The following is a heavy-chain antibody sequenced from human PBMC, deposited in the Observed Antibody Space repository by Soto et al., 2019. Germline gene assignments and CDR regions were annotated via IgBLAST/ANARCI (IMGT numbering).Heavy chain of an antibody. J-gene: IGHJ6*02. D-gene: IGHD1-7*01. Sequence: QVQLVQSGAEVKKPGASVKVSCKASGYTFTSYGISWVRQAPGQGLEWMGWISAYNGNTNYAQKLQGRVTMTTDTSKSTGYMGVRSLRSDGTGVYYCAGEGGGTRSYYGMDVLGQGATVNVFS. V-gene: IGHV1-18*04. CDR1: GYTFTSYG. CDR2: ISAYNGNT. CDR3: AGEGGGTRSYYGMDV.